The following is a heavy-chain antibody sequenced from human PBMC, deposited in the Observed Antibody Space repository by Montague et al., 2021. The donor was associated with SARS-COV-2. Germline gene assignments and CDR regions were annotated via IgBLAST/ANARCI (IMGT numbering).Heavy chain of an antibody. Sequence: SETLSLTCAVYGGSFSGYYWSWIRQPPGKGLEWVGEINHCGSTNYNPSLKSRVTISVDTSKNQFSLKLSSVTAADTAVYYCAREVGRGYSGYEGEYWGQGTLVTVSS. D-gene: IGHD5-12*01. CDR2: INHCGST. V-gene: IGHV4-34*01. J-gene: IGHJ4*02. CDR1: GGSFSGYY. CDR3: AREVGRGYSGYEGEY.